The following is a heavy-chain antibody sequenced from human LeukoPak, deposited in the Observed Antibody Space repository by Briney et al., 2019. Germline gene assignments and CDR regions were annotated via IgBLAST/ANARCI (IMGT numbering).Heavy chain of an antibody. CDR1: GGSISSYY. Sequence: SETLSLTCTVSGGSISSYYWSWIRQPPGKGLEWIWYIYYSGSTNYNPSLKSRVTISVDTSKNQFSLKLSSVTAADTAVYYCARVGSRKSDWFDPWGQGTLVTVSS. CDR2: IYYSGST. J-gene: IGHJ5*02. D-gene: IGHD3-10*01. CDR3: ARVGSRKSDWFDP. V-gene: IGHV4-59*01.